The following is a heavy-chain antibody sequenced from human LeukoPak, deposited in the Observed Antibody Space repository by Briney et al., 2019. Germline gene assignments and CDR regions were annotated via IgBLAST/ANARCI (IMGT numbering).Heavy chain of an antibody. D-gene: IGHD3-16*01. J-gene: IGHJ4*02. CDR1: GYTFTSYG. CDR2: ISAYNGNT. CDR3: ARVYRGGNRALRIPDY. V-gene: IGHV1-18*04. Sequence: ASVNVSCKASGYTFTSYGISWVRQAPGQGLEWMEWISAYNGNTNYAQKLQGRVTMTTDTSTSTAYMELRSLRSDDTAVYYCARVYRGGNRALRIPDYWGQGTLVTVSS.